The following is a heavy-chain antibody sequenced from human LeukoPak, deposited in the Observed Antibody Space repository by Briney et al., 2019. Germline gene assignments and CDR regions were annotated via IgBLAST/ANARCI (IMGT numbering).Heavy chain of an antibody. CDR1: GGAISSYY. CDR2: IYTSGST. CDR3: ARVVPTAIYYMDV. V-gene: IGHV4-4*07. J-gene: IGHJ6*03. D-gene: IGHD2-2*02. Sequence: SQTLSLTCTVSGGAISSYYWSWIRQPAGKGLEWIGHIYTSGSTNYNPSLKSRVTMSIDTSKNQFSLKLSSVTAADTAVYYCARVVPTAIYYMDVWGKGTTVTVSS.